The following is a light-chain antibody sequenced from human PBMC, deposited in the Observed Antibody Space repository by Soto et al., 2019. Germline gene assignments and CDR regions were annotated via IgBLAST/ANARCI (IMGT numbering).Light chain of an antibody. CDR3: RQRYNWPQT. J-gene: IGKJ1*01. CDR1: QNVTTS. Sequence: ETVLTQSPVTLSLSPGERATLSCRASQNVTTSLAWYQQQPGQAPRLLIYDASERPPGVPARFSGSGSGTDFTLTISSLETEDFAVYYCRQRYNWPQTFGQGTKVEIK. V-gene: IGKV3-11*01. CDR2: DAS.